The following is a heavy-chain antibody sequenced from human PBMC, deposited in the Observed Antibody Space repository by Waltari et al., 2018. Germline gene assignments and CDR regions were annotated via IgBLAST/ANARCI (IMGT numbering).Heavy chain of an antibody. D-gene: IGHD6-19*01. Sequence: EGQLVGSGGGLIQPGGSLRLSCAASGFSVSGNYMSWVRQAPGKGLEWVSLISSGGGTYYADSVKGRFTISRDNSKNTLYLQMNSLRAEDTAVYHCTRKTDSSGSGDYWGQGTLVTVSS. CDR2: ISSGGGT. CDR1: GFSVSGNY. V-gene: IGHV3-53*01. J-gene: IGHJ4*02. CDR3: TRKTDSSGSGDY.